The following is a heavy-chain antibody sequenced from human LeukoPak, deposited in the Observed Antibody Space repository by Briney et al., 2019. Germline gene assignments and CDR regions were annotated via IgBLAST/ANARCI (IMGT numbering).Heavy chain of an antibody. CDR2: VYTSGST. D-gene: IGHD3-9*01. V-gene: IGHV4-4*07. CDR3: ARGSATYYDILTGPMLWGTFDT. Sequence: PSETLSLTCTVSGGSISSQYWSWIRQPAGKGLEWIGRVYTSGSTNYNPSLRSRLSMYVDTSKNQFSLKLSSVTAADTAMYYCARGSATYYDILTGPMLWGTFDTWGQGTMVTVSS. J-gene: IGHJ3*02. CDR1: GGSISSQY.